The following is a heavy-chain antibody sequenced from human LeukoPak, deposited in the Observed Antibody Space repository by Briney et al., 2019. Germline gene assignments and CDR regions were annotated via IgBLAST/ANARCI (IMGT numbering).Heavy chain of an antibody. CDR1: GGSFSGYY. Sequence: SETLSLTCAVYGGSFSGYYWSWIRQPPGKGLEWIGEINHSGSTNYNPSLKSRATISVDTSKNQFSLKLSSVTAADTAVYYCARLRGGVVVPAATSRRYYGMDVWGQGTTVTVSS. CDR3: ARLRGGVVVPAATSRRYYGMDV. CDR2: INHSGST. D-gene: IGHD2-2*01. J-gene: IGHJ6*02. V-gene: IGHV4-34*01.